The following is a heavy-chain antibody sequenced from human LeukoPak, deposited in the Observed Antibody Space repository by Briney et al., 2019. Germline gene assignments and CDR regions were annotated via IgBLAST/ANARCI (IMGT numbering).Heavy chain of an antibody. CDR3: ARVMGRSSWMLSD. V-gene: IGHV4-59*01. Sequence: PSETLSLTCTVSGGSISSYYWSWIRQPPGKGLEWIGYIYYSGSTNYNPSLKSRVTISVDTSKNQFSLKLSSVTAADTAVYYCARVMGRSSWMLSDWGQGTLVTVSS. J-gene: IGHJ4*02. D-gene: IGHD6-13*01. CDR1: GGSISSYY. CDR2: IYYSGST.